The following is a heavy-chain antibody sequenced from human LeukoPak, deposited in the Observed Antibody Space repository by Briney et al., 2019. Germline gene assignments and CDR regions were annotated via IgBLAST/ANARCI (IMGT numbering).Heavy chain of an antibody. V-gene: IGHV4-39*07. D-gene: IGHD5-24*01. Sequence: SETLSLTCTVSGGSISSSSYYWGWIRQPPGKGLEWIGSIYYSGSTYYNPSLKSRVTMSVDTSKNQFSLKLSSVTAADTAIYYCARVGINRRDGYNKFPGWFDPWGQGTLVTVSS. CDR3: ARVGINRRDGYNKFPGWFDP. CDR2: IYYSGST. CDR1: GGSISSSSYY. J-gene: IGHJ5*02.